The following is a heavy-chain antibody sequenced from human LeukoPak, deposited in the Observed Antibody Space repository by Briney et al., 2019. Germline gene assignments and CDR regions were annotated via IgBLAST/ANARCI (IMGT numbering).Heavy chain of an antibody. D-gene: IGHD6-13*01. CDR1: GGSISSSSYY. J-gene: IGHJ5*02. Sequence: SETLSLTCTVSGGSISSSSYYWGWIRQPPGKGLEWIGSIYYSGSTYYNPSLKSRVTISVDTSNNQFSLKLSSVTAADTAVYYCARVVAAAGNNWFDPWGQGTLVTVSS. CDR2: IYYSGST. V-gene: IGHV4-39*01. CDR3: ARVVAAAGNNWFDP.